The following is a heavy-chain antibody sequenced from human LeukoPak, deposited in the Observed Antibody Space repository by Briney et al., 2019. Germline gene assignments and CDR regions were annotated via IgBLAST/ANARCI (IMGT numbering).Heavy chain of an antibody. Sequence: ASVKVSCKASGYTFSGYYIHWVRQAPGQGLEWMGWINPTSGGSNAQKFQGRVTMTRDTSITTAYMELNRLTSADTAVFYCARGDYESELPSHFDYWGQGARLTVSS. CDR3: ARGDYESELPSHFDY. J-gene: IGHJ4*02. V-gene: IGHV1-2*02. CDR2: INPTSGGS. D-gene: IGHD1-26*01. CDR1: GYTFSGYY.